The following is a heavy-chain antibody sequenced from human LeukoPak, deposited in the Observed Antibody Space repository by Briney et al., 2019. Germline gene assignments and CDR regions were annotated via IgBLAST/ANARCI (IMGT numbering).Heavy chain of an antibody. V-gene: IGHV4-34*01. D-gene: IGHD3-10*01. CDR2: INHSGST. CDR1: GFTFSSYA. Sequence: GSLRLSCAASGFTFSSYAMSWVRQAPGKGLEWIGEINHSGSTNYNPSLKSRVTISVNTSKNQFSLKLSSVTAADTAVYYCASGYYGSGSVHDDAFDIWGQGTMVTVSS. J-gene: IGHJ3*02. CDR3: ASGYYGSGSVHDDAFDI.